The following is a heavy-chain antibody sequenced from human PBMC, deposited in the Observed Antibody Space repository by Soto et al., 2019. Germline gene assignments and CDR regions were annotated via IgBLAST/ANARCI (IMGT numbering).Heavy chain of an antibody. V-gene: IGHV1-69*01. CDR3: ARGNRHYDILTNWFDP. Sequence: QVQLVQSGAEVKKPGSSVKVSCKASGGTFSRYAISWVRQAPGQGLEWMGGIIPIFGTANYAQKFQGRVTITENESTSTAYMELSSLRSEDTAVYYCARGNRHYDILTNWFDPLGEGPLVSVSS. CDR2: IIPIFGTA. J-gene: IGHJ5*02. CDR1: GGTFSRYA. D-gene: IGHD3-9*01.